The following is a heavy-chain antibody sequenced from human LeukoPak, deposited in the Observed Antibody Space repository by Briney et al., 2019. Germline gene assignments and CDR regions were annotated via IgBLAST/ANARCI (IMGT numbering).Heavy chain of an antibody. CDR2: ISYDGSNK. CDR3: ARGGPRRGAYFDY. Sequence: PGGSLRLSCAASGFTFSSYAMHWVRQAPGKGLEWVAVISYDGSNKYYADSVKGRFTISRDNAKNTLYLQMNSLRAEDTAVYYCARGGPRRGAYFDYWGQGTLVTVSS. V-gene: IGHV3-30-3*01. J-gene: IGHJ4*02. CDR1: GFTFSSYA.